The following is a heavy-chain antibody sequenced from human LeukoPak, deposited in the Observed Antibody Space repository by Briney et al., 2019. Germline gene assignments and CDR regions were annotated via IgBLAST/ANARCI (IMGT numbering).Heavy chain of an antibody. CDR3: ARHLRAGSPLFDY. CDR1: GGSISSYY. Sequence: PSETLSLTCTVSGGSISSYYWSWIRQPPGKGLEWIGYIYSSGSTNSNPSLKSRVTISVDTSKNQFSLKLSSVTAADTAVYYCARHLRAGSPLFDYWGQGALVTVSP. J-gene: IGHJ4*02. CDR2: IYSSGST. V-gene: IGHV4-4*09. D-gene: IGHD1-26*01.